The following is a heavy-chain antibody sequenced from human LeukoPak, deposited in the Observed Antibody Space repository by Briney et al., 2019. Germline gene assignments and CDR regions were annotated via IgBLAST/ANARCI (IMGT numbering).Heavy chain of an antibody. D-gene: IGHD3-22*01. CDR2: IYSDGST. V-gene: IGHV3-53*01. J-gene: IGHJ4*02. Sequence: WGSLRLSCAASGFSVSTNYMSWVRQAPGQGLEWVSLIYSDGSTYYADSVKGRFTISRDKSKNTLYLQMNSLRAEDTAVYFCARDSTAYYYFDCWGQGTLVTVSS. CDR3: ARDSTAYYYFDC. CDR1: GFSVSTNY.